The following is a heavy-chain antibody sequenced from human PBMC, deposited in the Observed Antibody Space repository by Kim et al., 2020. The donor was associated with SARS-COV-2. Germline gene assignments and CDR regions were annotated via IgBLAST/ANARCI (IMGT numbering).Heavy chain of an antibody. D-gene: IGHD2-15*01. V-gene: IGHV3-33*01. J-gene: IGHJ4*02. Sequence: SIKYYGDSVKGRFTISRDNSKDTLYLEMNRVRAEDAAVYYCARAVGPFDYWGQGTLVTVSS. CDR3: ARAVGPFDY. CDR2: SIK.